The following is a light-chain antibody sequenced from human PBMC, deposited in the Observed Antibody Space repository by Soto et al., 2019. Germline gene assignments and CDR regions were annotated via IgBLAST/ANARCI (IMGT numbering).Light chain of an antibody. Sequence: QSALTQPRSVSGSPGQSVTISCTGTSSDVGGYNYVSWYQQHPGKAPKLMIYDVNKRPSGVPDRFSGSKSGNTASLTISGLLAEDEADYYCCSYAGIYVVFGGGTKVTVL. J-gene: IGLJ2*01. V-gene: IGLV2-11*01. CDR2: DVN. CDR1: SSDVGGYNY. CDR3: CSYAGIYVV.